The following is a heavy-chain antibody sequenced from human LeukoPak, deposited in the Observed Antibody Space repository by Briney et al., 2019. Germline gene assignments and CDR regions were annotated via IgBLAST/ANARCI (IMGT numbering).Heavy chain of an antibody. V-gene: IGHV4-39*07. CDR3: ARAVTTAYYYYYMDV. J-gene: IGHJ6*03. CDR1: GGSVSNGIYY. D-gene: IGHD4-17*01. CDR2: IHNVGST. Sequence: SETLSLTCTVSGGSVSNGIYYWGWIRQPPGKGLEWIGSIHNVGSTYYNPSLKSRVTVSVDTSKNQFSLNLSSVTAADTAVYYCARAVTTAYYYYYMDVWGKGTTVTVSS.